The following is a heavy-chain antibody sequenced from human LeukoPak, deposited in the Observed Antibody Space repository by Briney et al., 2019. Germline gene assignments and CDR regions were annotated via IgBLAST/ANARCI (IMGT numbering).Heavy chain of an antibody. CDR2: IHWNDDK. CDR3: AHSPYLYEFWSVLEGQRVSHWFDP. D-gene: IGHD3-3*01. J-gene: IGHJ5*02. V-gene: IGHV2-5*01. Sequence: SGPTLVNPTQTLTLTCTFSGFSLSTSGVGVGWIRQPPGKALEWLALIHWNDDKRYSPSLKSRLTITKDTSKNQVVLTMTNMDPVDTATYYCAHSPYLYEFWSVLEGQRVSHWFDPWGQGTLVTVSS. CDR1: GFSLSTSGVG.